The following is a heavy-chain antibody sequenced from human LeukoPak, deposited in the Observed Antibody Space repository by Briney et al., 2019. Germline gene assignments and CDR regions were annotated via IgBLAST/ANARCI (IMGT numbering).Heavy chain of an antibody. CDR1: GFTFSSYA. CDR2: ISGSAGST. V-gene: IGHV3-23*01. D-gene: IGHD6-13*01. CDR3: AKEQGQQLVLNPFDY. Sequence: GSLRLSCAASGFTFSSYAMSWVRQAPGKGLEWVSAISGSAGSTYYADSVKGRFTISRDNSKNTLYLQMNSLRAEDTAVYYCAKEQGQQLVLNPFDYWGQGTLVTVSS. J-gene: IGHJ4*02.